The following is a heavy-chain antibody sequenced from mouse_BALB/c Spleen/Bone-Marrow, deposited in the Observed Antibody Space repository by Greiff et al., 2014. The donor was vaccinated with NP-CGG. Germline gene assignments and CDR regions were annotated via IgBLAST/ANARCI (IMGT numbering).Heavy chain of an antibody. CDR3: ALYYYGSSGFAY. CDR2: IDPANGNT. D-gene: IGHD1-1*01. Sequence: VQLQQSGAELVKPGASVKLSCTASGFNIKDTYMHWVKQRPEQGVEWIGRIDPANGNTKYDPKFQGKATITADTSSNTAYLQLSSLTSEDTAVYYCALYYYGSSGFAYWGQGTLVTVSA. V-gene: IGHV14-3*02. CDR1: GFNIKDTY. J-gene: IGHJ3*01.